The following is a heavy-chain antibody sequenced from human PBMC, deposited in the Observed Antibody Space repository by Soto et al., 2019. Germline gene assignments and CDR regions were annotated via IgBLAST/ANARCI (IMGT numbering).Heavy chain of an antibody. CDR1: GFTVSSKY. J-gene: IGHJ6*04. V-gene: IGHV3-66*01. Sequence: GGSLRLSCAASGFTVSSKYMSWVRQAPGKGLEWVSLIQSGGPTYYADSVKGRFTISRDTSENTLHLQMDSLRAEDTAVYYCARDDVLCDGGRCYGVPLDVWGKGTPVTASS. CDR3: ARDDVLCDGGRCYGVPLDV. CDR2: IQSGGPT. D-gene: IGHD2-15*01.